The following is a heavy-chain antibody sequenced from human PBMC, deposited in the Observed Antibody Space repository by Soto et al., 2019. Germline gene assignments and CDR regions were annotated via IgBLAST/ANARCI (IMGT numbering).Heavy chain of an antibody. CDR3: AAGYYDSSGYYASDAFDI. D-gene: IGHD3-22*01. Sequence: QMQLVQSGPDVKKPGTSVKVSCKASGFTFTSSAMQWVRQARGQRLEWIGWIVVGSGNTNYAQKFQERVTITRDMHTSTAYMELSSLRSEDTAVYYCAAGYYDSSGYYASDAFDIWGQGTMVTVSS. J-gene: IGHJ3*02. V-gene: IGHV1-58*02. CDR1: GFTFTSSA. CDR2: IVVGSGNT.